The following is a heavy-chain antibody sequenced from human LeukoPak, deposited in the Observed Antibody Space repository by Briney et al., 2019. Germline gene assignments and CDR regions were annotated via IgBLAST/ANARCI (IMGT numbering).Heavy chain of an antibody. CDR1: GGSISSYY. CDR3: ARVGGCSGGSCYPHWFDP. Sequence: SETLSLTCTVSGGSISSYYWSWIRQPPRKGLEWNGYIYYSGSTNYNPSLKSRVTISVDTSKNQFSLKLSSVTAADTAVYYCARVGGCSGGSCYPHWFDPWGQGTLVTVSS. D-gene: IGHD2-15*01. J-gene: IGHJ5*02. CDR2: IYYSGST. V-gene: IGHV4-59*01.